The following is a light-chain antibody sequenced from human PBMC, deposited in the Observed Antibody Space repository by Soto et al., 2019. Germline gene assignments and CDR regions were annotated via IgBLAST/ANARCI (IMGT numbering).Light chain of an antibody. Sequence: EIVLTQSPGTLSLSPGERATLSCRASQSLSSTYLTWYVQKRGQAPRLLIYGASKRATGIPDRFSGSGSGTDFTLTISRLEPEDFAVYFCQQRSNWPITFGQGTRLEIK. CDR2: GAS. V-gene: IGKV3D-20*02. J-gene: IGKJ5*01. CDR3: QQRSNWPIT. CDR1: QSLSSTY.